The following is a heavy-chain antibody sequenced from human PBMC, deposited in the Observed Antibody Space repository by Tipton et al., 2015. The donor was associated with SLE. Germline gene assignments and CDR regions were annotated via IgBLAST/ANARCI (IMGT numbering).Heavy chain of an antibody. CDR2: IYYSGST. J-gene: IGHJ5*02. Sequence: GLVKPSETLSLTCTVSGGSISSYYWSWIRQPPGKGLEWIGYIYYSGSTNYNPSLKSRVTISVDTSKNQFSLKLSSVTAADTAVYYCARDLGSVRTVTRRWFDPWGQGTLVTVSS. V-gene: IGHV4-59*01. D-gene: IGHD4-11*01. CDR3: ARDLGSVRTVTRRWFDP. CDR1: GGSISSYY.